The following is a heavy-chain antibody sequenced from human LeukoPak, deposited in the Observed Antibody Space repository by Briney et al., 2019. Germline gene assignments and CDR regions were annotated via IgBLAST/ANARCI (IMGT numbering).Heavy chain of an antibody. V-gene: IGHV3-11*01. D-gene: IGHD6-19*01. J-gene: IGHJ4*02. Sequence: PGGSLRLSCAASGFTFSDYYMSWIRQAPGKGLEWVSYISSSGSTIYYADSVKGRFTISRDNAKNSLYLQMNSLRAEDTAVYYCARLVTVAGRYYFDHWGQGTLVTVSS. CDR1: GFTFSDYY. CDR3: ARLVTVAGRYYFDH. CDR2: ISSSGSTI.